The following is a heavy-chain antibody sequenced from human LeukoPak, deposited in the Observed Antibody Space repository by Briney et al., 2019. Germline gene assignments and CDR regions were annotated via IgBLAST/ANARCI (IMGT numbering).Heavy chain of an antibody. D-gene: IGHD6-13*01. Sequence: ASVKVSCKTSGYTFANFDINWVRQATGQGLEWMGWMNPNSGNTGYAQKFQGRVTMTRNTSISTAYMELSSLRSEDTAVYYCARAAADIDYWGQGTLVTVSS. CDR1: GYTFANFD. V-gene: IGHV1-8*02. CDR3: ARAAADIDY. CDR2: MNPNSGNT. J-gene: IGHJ4*02.